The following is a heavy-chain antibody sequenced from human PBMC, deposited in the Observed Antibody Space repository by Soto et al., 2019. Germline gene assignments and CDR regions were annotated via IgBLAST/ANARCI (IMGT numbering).Heavy chain of an antibody. CDR1: GGSISSGGYY. J-gene: IGHJ6*04. Sequence: SETLSLTRTVSGGSISSGGYYWSWILQHPGKGLEWIGYIYYSGSTYYNPSLKSRVTISVDTSKNQFSLKLSSVTAEDTAVYYCARDHRGRSMIWYYGTDVWGEQTTVICSS. V-gene: IGHV4-31*03. CDR2: IYYSGST. D-gene: IGHD3-16*01. CDR3: ARDHRGRSMIWYYGTDV.